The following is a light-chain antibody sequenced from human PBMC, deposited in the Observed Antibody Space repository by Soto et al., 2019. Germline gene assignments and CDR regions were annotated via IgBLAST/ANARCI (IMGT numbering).Light chain of an antibody. Sequence: QSALTQPASVSGSPGQSITISCTGTSSDVGGYNYVSWYQHHPDKAPQLMIYDVNNRPSGVSNRFSGSKSGNTASLTISGHQAEDEAAYYCSSYTSSSTRLVFGGGTKLTVL. J-gene: IGLJ2*01. CDR1: SSDVGGYNY. CDR2: DVN. CDR3: SSYTSSSTRLV. V-gene: IGLV2-14*03.